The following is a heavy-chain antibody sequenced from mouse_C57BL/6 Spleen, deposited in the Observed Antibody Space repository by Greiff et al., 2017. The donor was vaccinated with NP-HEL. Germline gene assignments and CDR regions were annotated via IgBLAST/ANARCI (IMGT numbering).Heavy chain of an antibody. CDR2: INPDSSTI. Sequence: CTASGIDFSRYWMSWVRRAPGKGLEWIGEINPDSSTINYAPSLKDKFIISRDNAKNTLYLQMSKVRSEDTALYYCARPDHYYGSSSWFAYWGQGTLVTVSA. CDR3: ARPDHYYGSSSWFAY. J-gene: IGHJ3*01. CDR1: GIDFSRYW. D-gene: IGHD1-1*01. V-gene: IGHV4-1*01.